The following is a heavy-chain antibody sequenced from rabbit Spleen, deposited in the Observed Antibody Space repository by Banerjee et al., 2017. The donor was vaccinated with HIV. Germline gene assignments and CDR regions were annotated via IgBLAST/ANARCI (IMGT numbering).Heavy chain of an antibody. CDR3: ARDAGTSFSTYGMDL. D-gene: IGHD8-1*01. CDR2: AYAGSSGST. J-gene: IGHJ6*01. V-gene: IGHV1S45*01. CDR1: GFSFNGGYD. Sequence: QEQLVESGGGLVRPEGSLKLSCTASGFSFNGGYDMCWVRQAPGKGLEWVACAYAGSSGSTYSATWAKGRFTISKTSSTTVTLQVTSLTAADTATYFCARDAGTSFSTYGMDLWGQGTLVTVS.